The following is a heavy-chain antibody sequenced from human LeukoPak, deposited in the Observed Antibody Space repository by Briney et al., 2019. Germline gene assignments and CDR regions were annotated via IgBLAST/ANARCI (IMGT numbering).Heavy chain of an antibody. V-gene: IGHV4-34*01. Sequence: SETLSLTCAVYGGSFSCYYWSWIRQPPGKGLEWIGEINHSGSTNYNPSLKSRVTISVDTSKNQFSLKLSSVTAADTAVYYCARRITMIVVVMEYFDYWGQGTLVTVSS. J-gene: IGHJ4*02. D-gene: IGHD3-22*01. CDR3: ARRITMIVVVMEYFDY. CDR2: INHSGST. CDR1: GGSFSCYY.